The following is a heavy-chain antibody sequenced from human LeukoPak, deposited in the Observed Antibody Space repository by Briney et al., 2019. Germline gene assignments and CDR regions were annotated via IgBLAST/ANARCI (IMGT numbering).Heavy chain of an antibody. Sequence: PSETLSLTCTVSGGSISSNYWSWIRQPPGKGLEWIGYIYYSGYTNYNPSLKSRVTMSVDTPKNQFSLKLTSVTAVDTAVYYCATLRYCSGGSCFLKYFQHWGQGTLVTVSS. J-gene: IGHJ1*01. CDR2: IYYSGYT. CDR3: ATLRYCSGGSCFLKYFQH. D-gene: IGHD2-15*01. CDR1: GGSISSNY. V-gene: IGHV4-59*08.